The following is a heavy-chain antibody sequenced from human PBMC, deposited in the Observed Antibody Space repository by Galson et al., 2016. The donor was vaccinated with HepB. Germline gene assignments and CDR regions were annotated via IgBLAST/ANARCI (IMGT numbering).Heavy chain of an antibody. V-gene: IGHV1-18*04. Sequence: SVKVSCKASGYTFTSYDISWVRQAPGQGLEWMARISTKNGNTNYARKVQGRVTVTKDTSTNTAYMELRSLRSDDTAMYFCVRGPPGGWGQWGQGTLVTVSS. D-gene: IGHD5-12*01. CDR2: ISTKNGNT. CDR1: GYTFTSYD. CDR3: VRGPPGGWGQ. J-gene: IGHJ4*02.